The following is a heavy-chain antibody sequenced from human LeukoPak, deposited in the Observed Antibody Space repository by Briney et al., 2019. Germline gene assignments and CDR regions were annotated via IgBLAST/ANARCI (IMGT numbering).Heavy chain of an antibody. D-gene: IGHD1-26*01. CDR1: GFTFSSYA. CDR2: ISGSGGST. CDR3: AKGLDGSYYTFFDY. Sequence: PGGSLRLSCAASGFTFSSYAMSWVRQAPGKGLEWVSAISGSGGSTYYADSVKGRFTISRDNSKNTLYLQMNSLRAEDTAEYYCAKGLDGSYYTFFDYWGQGTLVTVSS. J-gene: IGHJ4*02. V-gene: IGHV3-23*01.